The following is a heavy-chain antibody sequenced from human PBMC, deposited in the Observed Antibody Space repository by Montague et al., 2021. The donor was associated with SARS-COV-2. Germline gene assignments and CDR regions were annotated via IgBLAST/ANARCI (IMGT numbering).Heavy chain of an antibody. J-gene: IGHJ6*02. V-gene: IGHV4-59*08. CDR2: IDESGTT. CDR1: GGSLSTYY. CDR3: ARNAYNHYGLDV. Sequence: SETLSLTCSVSGGSLSTYYWSWIRQPPGKGLEWLGYIDESGTTRXNPSLRSRATISLDLSKNQFSLDLNSVTAADTAVYYCARNAYNHYGLDVWGQGTTVTVSS.